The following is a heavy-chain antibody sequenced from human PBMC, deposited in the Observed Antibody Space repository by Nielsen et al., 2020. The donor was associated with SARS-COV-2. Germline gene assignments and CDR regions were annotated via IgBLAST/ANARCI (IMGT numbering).Heavy chain of an antibody. J-gene: IGHJ4*02. CDR2: LSSDGSKK. V-gene: IGHV3-30*03. D-gene: IGHD6-19*01. Sequence: GGSLRLSCVASGFTFDNHAMHWVRQAPGKGLEWVALLSSDGSKKFYANSVKGRFTFSRDNFKNTLFLQMNNLRSEDTATYYCARGGSGWDYWGQGTLVTVSS. CDR1: GFTFDNHA. CDR3: ARGGSGWDY.